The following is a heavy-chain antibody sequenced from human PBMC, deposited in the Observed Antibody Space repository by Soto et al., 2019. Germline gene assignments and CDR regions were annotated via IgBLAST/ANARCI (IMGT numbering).Heavy chain of an antibody. D-gene: IGHD4-17*01. CDR2: ISGSGGST. CDR3: ARVLYGDYAVDF. Sequence: GKGLEWVSAISGSGGSTYYADSVKGRFTISRDNSKNTLYLQMNSLRAEDTAVYYCARVLYGDYAVDFLGQGTLVTVFS. V-gene: IGHV3-23*01. J-gene: IGHJ4*02.